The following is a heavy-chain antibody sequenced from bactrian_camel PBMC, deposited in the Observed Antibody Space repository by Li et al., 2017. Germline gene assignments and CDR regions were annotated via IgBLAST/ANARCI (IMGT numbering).Heavy chain of an antibody. V-gene: IGHV3S31*01. J-gene: IGHJ4*01. CDR2: IDSGGWST. D-gene: IGHD3*01. CDR3: TKETAWVGYHEFAER. CDR1: GFTFSNYA. Sequence: VQLVESGGGLVQPGGSLRPSCAASGFTFSNYAMSWVRQVPGKGFEWVSLIDSGGWSTYYANSVKGRFTISRDNAKNTLYLQLNSLKTEDTAMYYCTKETAWVGYHEFAERWGQGTQVTVS.